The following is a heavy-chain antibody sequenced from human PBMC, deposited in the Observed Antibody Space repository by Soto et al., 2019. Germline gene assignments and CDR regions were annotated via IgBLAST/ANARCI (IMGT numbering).Heavy chain of an antibody. V-gene: IGHV5-51*01. CDR2: IYPGDSDT. Sequence: GESLKISCKGSAYSFTSYWIGWVRQMPGKGLECMGIIYPGDSDTRYSPSFQGQVTISADKSISTAYLQWSSLKASDTAMYYCARTRWGYGVRGVIVPYYYHGMDVWGQGTTVTVSS. CDR1: AYSFTSYW. D-gene: IGHD3-10*01. CDR3: ARTRWGYGVRGVIVPYYYHGMDV. J-gene: IGHJ6*02.